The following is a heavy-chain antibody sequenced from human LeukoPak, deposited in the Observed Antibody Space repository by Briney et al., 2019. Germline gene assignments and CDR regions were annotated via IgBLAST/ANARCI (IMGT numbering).Heavy chain of an antibody. CDR3: ATERAVVVANVFDY. D-gene: IGHD2-15*01. V-gene: IGHV1-24*01. CDR2: FDPEDGET. Sequence: GASVKVSRKVSGYTLTELSMHWVRQAPGKGLEWMGGFDPEDGETIYAQKFQGRVTMTEDTSTDTAYMELSSLRSEDTAVYYCATERAVVVANVFDYWGQGTLVTVSS. CDR1: GYTLTELS. J-gene: IGHJ4*02.